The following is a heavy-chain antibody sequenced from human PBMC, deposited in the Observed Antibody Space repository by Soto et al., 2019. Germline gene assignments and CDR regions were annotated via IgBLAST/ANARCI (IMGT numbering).Heavy chain of an antibody. CDR2: INPSGGST. V-gene: IGHV1-46*01. D-gene: IGHD6-13*01. CDR1: GYTFTIYY. Sequence: ASVKVSCKASGYTFTIYYMHWVRQAPGQGLEWMGIINPSGGSTSYAQKFQGRVTMTRDTSTSTVYMELSSLRSEDTAVYYCATSELAAAGTPTPYYSYGMDVCGEGTTVTVSS. CDR3: ATSELAAAGTPTPYYSYGMDV. J-gene: IGHJ6*04.